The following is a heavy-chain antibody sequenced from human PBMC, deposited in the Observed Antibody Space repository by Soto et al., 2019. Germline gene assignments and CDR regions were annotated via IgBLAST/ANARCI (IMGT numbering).Heavy chain of an antibody. V-gene: IGHV5-10-1*01. CDR1: GYSFTSYW. D-gene: IGHD2-21*01. CDR3: ARLSIVVAPILAYYGMDV. Sequence: PGESLKISCKGSGYSFTSYWISWVRQMPGKGLEWMGRIDPSDSYTNYSPSFQGHVTISADKSISTAYLQWSSLKASDPAMYYCARLSIVVAPILAYYGMDVWGQGTTVTVSS. CDR2: IDPSDSYT. J-gene: IGHJ6*02.